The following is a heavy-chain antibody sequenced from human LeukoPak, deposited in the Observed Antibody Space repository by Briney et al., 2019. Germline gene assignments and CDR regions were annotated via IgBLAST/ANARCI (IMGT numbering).Heavy chain of an antibody. CDR1: GFTFSNYA. J-gene: IGHJ4*02. CDR2: AYYEGSNT. CDR3: ATIGDRRTGELYRIDY. D-gene: IGHD7-27*01. V-gene: IGHV3-30-3*01. Sequence: PGGSLRLSCAASGFTFSNYAMHWVRQAPGKGLKWVAVAYYEGSNTYYADSVKGRFTNSRDNSQTTLYLQMNSLRPEDAAIYYCATIGDRRTGELYRIDYWGQGTLVTVSS.